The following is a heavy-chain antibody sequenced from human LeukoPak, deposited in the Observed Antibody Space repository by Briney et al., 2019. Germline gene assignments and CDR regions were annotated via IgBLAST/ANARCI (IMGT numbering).Heavy chain of an antibody. J-gene: IGHJ4*02. V-gene: IGHV4-59*01. CDR1: GGSISSYY. CDR3: ARGLSSSSGFGY. Sequence: SETLSLTCTASGGSISSYYWSWIRQPPGKGLEWIGYIYYSGSTNYNPSLKSRVTISVDTSKNQFSLKLSSVTAADTAVYYCARGLSSSSGFGYWGQGTLVTVSS. CDR2: IYYSGST. D-gene: IGHD6-6*01.